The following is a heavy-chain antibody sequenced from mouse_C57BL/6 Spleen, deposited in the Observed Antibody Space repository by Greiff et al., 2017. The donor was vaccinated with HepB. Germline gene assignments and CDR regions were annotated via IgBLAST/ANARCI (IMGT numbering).Heavy chain of an antibody. V-gene: IGHV2-2*01. CDR2: IWSGGST. Sequence: QVQLQQSGPGLVQPSQSLSITCTVSGFSLTSYGVHWVRQSPGKGLEWLGVIWSGGSTDYNAAFISRLSISKDNSKSQVFFKVNSLQADDTAIYYCARTGTTVGFAYWGQGTLVTVSA. J-gene: IGHJ3*01. CDR1: GFSLTSYG. D-gene: IGHD1-1*01. CDR3: ARTGTTVGFAY.